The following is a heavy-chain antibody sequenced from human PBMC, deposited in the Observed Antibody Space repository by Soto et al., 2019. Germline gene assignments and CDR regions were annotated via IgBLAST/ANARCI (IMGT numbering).Heavy chain of an antibody. CDR3: ARGLDFGPSYYGSGSYRSGFWYYYYGMDV. CDR2: INHSGST. J-gene: IGHJ6*02. Sequence: PSETLSLTCAVYGGSFSGYYWSWIRQPPGKGLEWIGEINHSGSTNYNPSLKSRVTISVDTSKNQFSLKLSSVTAADTAVYYCARGLDFGPSYYGSGSYRSGFWYYYYGMDVWGQGTTVTVSS. V-gene: IGHV4-34*01. D-gene: IGHD3-10*01. CDR1: GGSFSGYY.